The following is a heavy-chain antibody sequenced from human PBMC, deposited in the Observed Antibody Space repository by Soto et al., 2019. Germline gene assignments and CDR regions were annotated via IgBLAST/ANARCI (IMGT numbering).Heavy chain of an antibody. CDR1: AFIFGNYA. Sequence: PGGPLRLSCTASAFIFGNYAMTWVRQAPGRGLERVAKIGGGGGSTFYADSVKGRFTISRDNSKNTLYLQMSSLRAEDTAVYYCAKAAMYSSPFDSWGQGALVTVSS. J-gene: IGHJ4*02. CDR2: IGGGGGST. CDR3: AKAAMYSSPFDS. V-gene: IGHV3-23*01. D-gene: IGHD2-21*01.